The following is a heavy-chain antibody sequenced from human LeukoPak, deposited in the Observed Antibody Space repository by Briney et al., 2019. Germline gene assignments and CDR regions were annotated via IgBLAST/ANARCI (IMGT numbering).Heavy chain of an antibody. J-gene: IGHJ4*02. CDR3: ARLVVPAAAY. CDR1: GGSFSGYY. Sequence: SETLSLTSAVYGGSFSGYYWSWIRQPPGKGLEWIGEINHSGSTNYNPSLKSRVTISVDTSKNQFSLKLSSVTAADTAVYYCARLVVPAAAYWGQGTLATVSS. V-gene: IGHV4-34*01. D-gene: IGHD2-2*01. CDR2: INHSGST.